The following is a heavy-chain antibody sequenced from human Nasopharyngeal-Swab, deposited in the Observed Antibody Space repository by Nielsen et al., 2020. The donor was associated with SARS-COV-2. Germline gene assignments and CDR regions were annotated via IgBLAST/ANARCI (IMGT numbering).Heavy chain of an antibody. CDR3: ARVDRITIFGVAPWAHWYFDL. J-gene: IGHJ2*01. V-gene: IGHV3-48*03. Sequence: GGSLRLSCAASGFTFSSYEMNWVRQAPGQGLEWVSYISSSGSTIYYADSVKGRFTISRDNAKNSLYLQMNSLRAEDTAVYYCARVDRITIFGVAPWAHWYFDLWGRGTLVTVSS. CDR1: GFTFSSYE. CDR2: ISSSGSTI. D-gene: IGHD3-3*01.